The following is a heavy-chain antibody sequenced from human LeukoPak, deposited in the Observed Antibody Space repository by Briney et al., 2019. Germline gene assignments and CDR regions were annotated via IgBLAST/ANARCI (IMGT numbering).Heavy chain of an antibody. CDR3: ARDYSTLRYFDWLLSSFGYFDY. CDR2: TYYRSKWYN. Sequence: SQTLSLTCAISGDSVSSNSAAWNWIRQSPSRGLEWLGRTYYRSKWYNDYAVSVKSRITINPDTSKNQFSLQLNSVTPEDTAVYYCARDYSTLRYFDWLLSSFGYFDYWGQGTLVTVSS. V-gene: IGHV6-1*01. J-gene: IGHJ4*02. CDR1: GDSVSSNSAA. D-gene: IGHD3-9*01.